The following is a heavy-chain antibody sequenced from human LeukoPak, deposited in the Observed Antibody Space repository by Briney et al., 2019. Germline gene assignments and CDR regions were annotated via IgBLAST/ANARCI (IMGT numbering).Heavy chain of an antibody. J-gene: IGHJ4*02. CDR2: FDPEDGET. V-gene: IGHV1-24*01. CDR3: ARAYYGSGIILGY. D-gene: IGHD3-10*01. Sequence: ASVKVSCKVSGYTLSELSMHWVRQAPGKGLEWMGGFDPEDGETIYAQKFQGRVTITADKSTSTAYMELSSLRSEDTAVYYCARAYYGSGIILGYWGQGTLVTVSS. CDR1: GYTLSELS.